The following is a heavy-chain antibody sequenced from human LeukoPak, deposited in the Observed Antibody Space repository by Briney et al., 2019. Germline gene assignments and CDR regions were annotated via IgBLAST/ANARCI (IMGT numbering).Heavy chain of an antibody. V-gene: IGHV3-30*02. Sequence: GGSLRLSCAASGFTFTTYGMHWVRQAPGKGLEWVAFIRYDGSNKYYADSVKGRFTISRDNSKNTLYLQMNSLRVEDTAVYYCAKEDTRTFDIWGQGTMVTVSS. CDR2: IRYDGSNK. D-gene: IGHD5-18*01. CDR1: GFTFTTYG. CDR3: AKEDTRTFDI. J-gene: IGHJ3*02.